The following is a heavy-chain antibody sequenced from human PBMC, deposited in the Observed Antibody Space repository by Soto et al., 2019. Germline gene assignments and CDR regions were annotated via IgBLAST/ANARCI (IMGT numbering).Heavy chain of an antibody. D-gene: IGHD5-18*01. CDR1: GFTFSSYS. J-gene: IGHJ4*02. V-gene: IGHV3-21*01. CDR3: ARYGRYSYAHDY. Sequence: EVQLVESGGGLVKPGGSLRLSCAASGFTFSSYSMNWVRQAPGKGLEWVASISSSSSYIYYADSVKGRFTISRDNAKNSLYLQMNSLRAEDTAVYYCARYGRYSYAHDYWGQGTPVTVSS. CDR2: ISSSSSYI.